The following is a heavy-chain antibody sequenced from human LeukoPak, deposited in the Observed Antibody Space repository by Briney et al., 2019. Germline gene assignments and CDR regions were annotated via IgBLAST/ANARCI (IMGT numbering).Heavy chain of an antibody. CDR2: ISYDGSNK. D-gene: IGHD6-13*01. Sequence: PGRSLRLSCAASGFTFSSYAMHWVRQAPGKGLEWVAVISYDGSNKYYADSVKGRFTISRDNSKNTLYLQMNSLRAEDTAVYYCAKDAFRARGQLFHFDYWGQGTLVTVSS. V-gene: IGHV3-30-3*01. J-gene: IGHJ4*02. CDR3: AKDAFRARGQLFHFDY. CDR1: GFTFSSYA.